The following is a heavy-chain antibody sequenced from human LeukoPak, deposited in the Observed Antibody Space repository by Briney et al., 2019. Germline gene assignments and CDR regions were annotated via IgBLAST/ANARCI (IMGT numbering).Heavy chain of an antibody. J-gene: IGHJ4*02. D-gene: IGHD3-16*01. CDR1: GLTFSGQW. CDR2: IKYDGSEE. CDR3: AYTNHLTY. Sequence: GGSLRLSCAASGLTFSGQWMNWVRQAPGQGLEWVANIKYDGSEEYYADSVKGRFTISRDNARNSLSLQMNYVRAGDTAIYYCAYTNHLTYWGQGTLVTVSS. V-gene: IGHV3-7*01.